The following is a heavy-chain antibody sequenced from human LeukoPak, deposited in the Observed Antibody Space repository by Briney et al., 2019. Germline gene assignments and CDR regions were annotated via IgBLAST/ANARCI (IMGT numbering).Heavy chain of an antibody. CDR3: ARDRETLSYNWFDP. D-gene: IGHD1-26*01. CDR2: IYTSGST. Sequence: SETLSLTCTVSGGSISSYYWSWIRQPAGKGLEWIGRIYTSGSTNYNPSLKSRVTMSVATSKNQFSLKLSSVTAADTAVYYCARDRETLSYNWFDPWGQGTLVTVSS. J-gene: IGHJ5*02. V-gene: IGHV4-4*07. CDR1: GGSISSYY.